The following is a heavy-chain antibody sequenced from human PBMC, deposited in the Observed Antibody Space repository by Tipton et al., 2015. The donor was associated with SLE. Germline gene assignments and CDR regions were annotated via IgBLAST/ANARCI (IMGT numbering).Heavy chain of an antibody. CDR1: GGSFSGYY. D-gene: IGHD3-9*01. Sequence: TLSLTCAVYGGSFSGYYWSWIRQSPGKGLEWIGEINHSGSTNYNPSLKSRVIISVDTSKKQFSLKLSSVTAADTAVYYCASGLLRYFDYWGQGTLVTVSS. CDR2: INHSGST. CDR3: ASGLLRYFDY. J-gene: IGHJ4*02. V-gene: IGHV4-34*01.